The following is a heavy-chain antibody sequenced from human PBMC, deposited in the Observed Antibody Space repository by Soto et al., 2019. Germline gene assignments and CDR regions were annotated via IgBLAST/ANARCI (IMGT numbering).Heavy chain of an antibody. D-gene: IGHD3-10*01. CDR2: IYYSGRT. CDR3: ARDYYGSGIGGHWFDP. CDR1: GGSISSVGYY. J-gene: IGHJ5*02. V-gene: IGHV4-31*03. Sequence: QVQLQESGPGLVKPSQTLSLTCTVSGGSISSVGYYCSWIRQHPGKGLEWIGYIYYSGRTYYNPSRKMRVTRSVDTSKNQFSLKLSSVTAADTAVYYCARDYYGSGIGGHWFDPWGQGTLVTVSS.